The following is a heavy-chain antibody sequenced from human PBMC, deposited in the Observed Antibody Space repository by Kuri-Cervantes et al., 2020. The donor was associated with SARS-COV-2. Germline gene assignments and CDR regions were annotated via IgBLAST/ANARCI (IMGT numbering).Heavy chain of an antibody. Sequence: GGSLRLSCAASGFTFSSYAMHWVRQAPGKGLEWVAVISYDGSNKYYADSVKGRFTISRDNSKNTLYLQMSSLRVEDTAVYYCASGSTGWYIDYWGLGTLVTVSS. CDR2: ISYDGSNK. V-gene: IGHV3-30*04. D-gene: IGHD6-19*01. CDR1: GFTFSSYA. CDR3: ASGSTGWYIDY. J-gene: IGHJ4*02.